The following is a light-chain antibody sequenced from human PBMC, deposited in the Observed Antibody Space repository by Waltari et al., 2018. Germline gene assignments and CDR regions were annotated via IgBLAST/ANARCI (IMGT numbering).Light chain of an antibody. V-gene: IGLV3-1*01. Sequence: SYELTQAPSVSVSPGQTASITCSGEKLENKYVYWYQQKAGQSPVLVIHQDTKRPSGIPERFPGSNFGNTATLTISGTQAVDEADYYCQAWDSNTVIFGGGTKLTVL. J-gene: IGLJ2*01. CDR3: QAWDSNTVI. CDR1: KLENKY. CDR2: QDT.